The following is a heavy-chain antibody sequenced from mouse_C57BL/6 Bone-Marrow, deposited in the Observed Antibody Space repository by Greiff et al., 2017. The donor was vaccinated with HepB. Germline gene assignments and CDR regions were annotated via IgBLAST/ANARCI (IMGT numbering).Heavy chain of an antibody. Sequence: VQLQKSGAELVRPGASVKLSCKASGYTFTDYYINWVKQRPGQGLEWIARIYPGSGNTYYNEKFKGKATLTAEKSSSTAYMQLSSLTSEDSAVYFCARNLLLWYFDVWGTGTTVTVSS. CDR2: IYPGSGNT. V-gene: IGHV1-76*01. CDR1: GYTFTDYY. CDR3: ARNLLLWYFDV. J-gene: IGHJ1*03.